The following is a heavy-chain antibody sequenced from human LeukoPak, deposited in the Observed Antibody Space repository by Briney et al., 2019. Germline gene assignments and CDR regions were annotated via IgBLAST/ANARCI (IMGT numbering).Heavy chain of an antibody. CDR3: AREVYYYDGSGYYPDACDI. CDR2: ISVYKGNT. D-gene: IGHD3-22*01. V-gene: IGHV1-18*01. CDR1: GYTFTRYG. J-gene: IGHJ3*02. Sequence: ASVKVSCKASGYTFTRYGISWVRQAPGQGREWMGWISVYKGNTNYAQKLQGRVTKTTDTSTSTDYMELRRLRYDDTAVYYCAREVYYYDGSGYYPDACDIWGQGTMVTVSS.